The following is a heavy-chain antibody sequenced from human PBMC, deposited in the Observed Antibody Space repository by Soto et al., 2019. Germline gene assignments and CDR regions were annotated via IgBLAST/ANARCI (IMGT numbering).Heavy chain of an antibody. V-gene: IGHV4-34*12. Sequence: SETLSLTCAVYGGSFSGYYWSWVRQPPGKGLEWIGQIIHSGSTNYNPSLKSRVTISVDTSKNQSSLKLSSVTAADTAVYYCARTSRFDYWGHGTLVTVSS. J-gene: IGHJ4*01. CDR3: ARTSRFDY. CDR2: IIHSGST. CDR1: GGSFSGYY. D-gene: IGHD6-6*01.